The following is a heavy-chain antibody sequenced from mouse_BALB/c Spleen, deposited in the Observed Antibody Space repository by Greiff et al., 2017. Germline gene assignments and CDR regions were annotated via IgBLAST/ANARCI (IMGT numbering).Heavy chain of an antibody. CDR1: GYTFTSYW. J-gene: IGHJ2*01. D-gene: IGHD2-14*01. CDR2: IYPGDGDT. Sequence: VQLQQSGAELARPGASVKLSCKASGYTFTSYWMQWVKQRPGQGLEWIGAIYPGDGDTRYTQKFKGKATLTADKSSSTAYMQLSSLASEDSAVYYCARSGYRYDGIFDYWGQGTTLTVSS. V-gene: IGHV1-87*01. CDR3: ARSGYRYDGIFDY.